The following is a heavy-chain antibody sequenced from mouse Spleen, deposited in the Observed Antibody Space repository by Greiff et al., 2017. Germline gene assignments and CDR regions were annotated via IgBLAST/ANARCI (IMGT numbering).Heavy chain of an antibody. CDR2: ISNLAYSI. CDR3: ARRAKAGFAY. J-gene: IGHJ3*01. Sequence: EVQLVESGGGLVKPGGSLKLSCAASGFTFSDYGMAWVRQAPGKGPEWVAFISNLAYSIYYADTVTGRFTISRENAKNTLYLEMSSLRSEDTAMYYCARRAKAGFAYWGQGTLVTVSA. V-gene: IGHV5-15*01. CDR1: GFTFSDYG. D-gene: IGHD3-3*01.